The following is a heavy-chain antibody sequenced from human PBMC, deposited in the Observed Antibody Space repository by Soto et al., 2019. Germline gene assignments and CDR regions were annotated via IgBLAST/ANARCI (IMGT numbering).Heavy chain of an antibody. CDR1: GFTFSSYA. Sequence: EVQLLESGGGLVQPGGSLRLSCAASGFTFSSYAMSWVRQAPGKGLEWVSAISGSGGSTYYADSVKGRFTISRDNSKNTLYLQTNSLRAEDTAVYYCAMGFWVGNYGMDVWGQGTTVTVSS. J-gene: IGHJ6*02. D-gene: IGHD3-16*01. V-gene: IGHV3-23*01. CDR3: AMGFWVGNYGMDV. CDR2: ISGSGGST.